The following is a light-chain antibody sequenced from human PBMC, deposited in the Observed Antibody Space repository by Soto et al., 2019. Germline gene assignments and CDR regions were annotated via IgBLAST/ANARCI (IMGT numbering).Light chain of an antibody. CDR1: QSVDSY. V-gene: IGKV3-11*01. J-gene: IGKJ2*01. Sequence: IVLTQSPATLSFSPGERATLSCRASQSVDSYVAWYQQKPGQAPRLLIYDASNRAPGIPARFSGSGSGTDFTLTISSLEPEDFAFYYCQQRSNWPMYTFGQGTKLEIK. CDR2: DAS. CDR3: QQRSNWPMYT.